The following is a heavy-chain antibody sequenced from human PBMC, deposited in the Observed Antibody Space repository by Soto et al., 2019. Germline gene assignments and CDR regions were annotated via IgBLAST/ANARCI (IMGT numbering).Heavy chain of an antibody. CDR2: IDYSGST. J-gene: IGHJ3*02. D-gene: IGHD3-3*01. V-gene: IGHV4-30-4*02. CDR3: ARDLLYYDFWSGYSQGAFDI. CDR1: GDSISNSDYY. Sequence: PADTLSLTCTVSGDSISNSDYYWNWIRQSPGKGLEWIASIDYSGSTHYNPSLKSRVTISVDTSKNQFSLKLSSVTAADTAVYYCARDLLYYDFWSGYSQGAFDIWGQGTMVTVSS.